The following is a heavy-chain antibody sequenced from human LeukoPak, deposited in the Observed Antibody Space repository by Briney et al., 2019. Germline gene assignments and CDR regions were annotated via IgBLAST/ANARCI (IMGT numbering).Heavy chain of an antibody. Sequence: GGSLRLSCAASGFTFSTFELNWVRQAPGKGLEWVSYISSSGTTVYYADSVKGRVTISRDNARSALYLQMNSLRAEDTAVYYCAGGFGSYSPDYWGQGTLVTVSS. CDR3: AGGFGSYSPDY. CDR1: GFTFSTFE. CDR2: ISSSGTTV. D-gene: IGHD3-10*01. J-gene: IGHJ4*02. V-gene: IGHV3-48*03.